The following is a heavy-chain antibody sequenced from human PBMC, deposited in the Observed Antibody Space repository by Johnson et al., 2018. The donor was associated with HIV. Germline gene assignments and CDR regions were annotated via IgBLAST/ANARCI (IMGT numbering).Heavy chain of an antibody. CDR3: AKDLGITVAGRGGLDAFDI. CDR1: GFTFSSYA. CDR2: IYSGGST. J-gene: IGHJ3*02. V-gene: IGHV3-NL1*01. D-gene: IGHD6-19*01. Sequence: QVYLVESGGGVVQPGRSLRLSCAASGFTFSSYAMHWVRQAPGKGLEWVAVIYSGGSTYYADSVRGRFTISRDNSKNTLYLQMSSLRAEDTAMYYCAKDLGITVAGRGGLDAFDIWGQGTMVTVSS.